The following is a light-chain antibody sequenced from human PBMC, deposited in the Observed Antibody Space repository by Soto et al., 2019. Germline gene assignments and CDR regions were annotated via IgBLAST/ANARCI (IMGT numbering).Light chain of an antibody. V-gene: IGKV3-20*01. Sequence: EIVLTQSPGTLSLSPGKRATLSCTASQSISSSYLAWYQQRPGQAPRLLIYGASSRATGIPDRFSGFGSGTDFTLTISRLEPEDFAVYFCQQYGSSPITFGQGTRLEIK. J-gene: IGKJ5*01. CDR2: GAS. CDR3: QQYGSSPIT. CDR1: QSISSSY.